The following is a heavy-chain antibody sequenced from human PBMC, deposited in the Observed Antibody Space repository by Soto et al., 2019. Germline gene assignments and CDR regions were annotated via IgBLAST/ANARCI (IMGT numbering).Heavy chain of an antibody. J-gene: IGHJ4*02. D-gene: IGHD5-18*01. CDR2: IYYSGST. V-gene: IGHV4-30-4*01. CDR1: GGSISSGDYY. CDR3: ASNSYGYSLYDY. Sequence: QVQLQESGPGLVKPSQTLSLTCTVSGGSISSGDYYWSWIRQPPGKGLEWVGYIYYSGSTSYNPPLTGRATVTVDTSKTQFTLQLSSVTAADTAAYYCASNSYGYSLYDYWGQGTLVTVSS.